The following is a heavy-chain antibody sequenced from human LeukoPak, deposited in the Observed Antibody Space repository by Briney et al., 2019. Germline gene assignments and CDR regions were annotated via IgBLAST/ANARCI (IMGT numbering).Heavy chain of an antibody. Sequence: GGSLRLSCVASGFSFNNFGMTWVRQAPGRGLEWVSSISGTGGSTHYADSVKGRFTISRDNSKNTLYLQMNSLRAGDTAVYYCAKSSYYDSSGFYREYYFDYWGQGTLVPVSS. CDR2: ISGTGGST. D-gene: IGHD3-22*01. CDR3: AKSSYYDSSGFYREYYFDY. J-gene: IGHJ4*02. V-gene: IGHV3-23*01. CDR1: GFSFNNFG.